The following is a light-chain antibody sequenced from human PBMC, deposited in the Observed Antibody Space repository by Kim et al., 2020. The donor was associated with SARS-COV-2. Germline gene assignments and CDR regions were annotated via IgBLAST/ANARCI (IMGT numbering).Light chain of an antibody. Sequence: VSPGQTASITCSGDKLGDKCACLFQQKPGQSPVLVIYQDSKRPSGIPERFSGSNSGNTATLTISGTQAMDEADYYCQAWDSSTEVFGTGTKVTVL. CDR1: KLGDKC. CDR2: QDS. CDR3: QAWDSSTEV. J-gene: IGLJ1*01. V-gene: IGLV3-1*01.